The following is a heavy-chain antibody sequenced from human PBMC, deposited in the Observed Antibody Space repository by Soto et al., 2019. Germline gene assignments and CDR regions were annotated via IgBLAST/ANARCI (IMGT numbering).Heavy chain of an antibody. J-gene: IGHJ6*02. CDR3: ARGPPVVVTATNYYYYGMDV. CDR2: IIPIFGTA. D-gene: IGHD2-21*02. CDR1: GGTFSSYA. V-gene: IGHV1-69*13. Sequence: SVKVSCKASGGTFSSYAVSWVRQAPGQGLEWMGGIIPIFGTANYAQKFQGRVTITADESTSTAYMELSSLRSEDTAVYYCARGPPVVVTATNYYYYGMDVWGQGTTVTVSS.